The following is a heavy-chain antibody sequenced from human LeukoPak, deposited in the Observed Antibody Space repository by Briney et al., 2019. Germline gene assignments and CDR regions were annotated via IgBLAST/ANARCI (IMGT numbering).Heavy chain of an antibody. D-gene: IGHD2/OR15-2a*01. Sequence: GGSLRLSCAASGFTFDSYVMAWVRQAPGKGLEWVSGIGGSGRSTYYADSVKGRFTISRDNSKNALYLQMNSLRAEDTALYYCARESGNTFNNPFDMWGQGTMVIVSS. CDR1: GFTFDSYV. J-gene: IGHJ3*02. CDR3: ARESGNTFNNPFDM. V-gene: IGHV3-23*01. CDR2: IGGSGRST.